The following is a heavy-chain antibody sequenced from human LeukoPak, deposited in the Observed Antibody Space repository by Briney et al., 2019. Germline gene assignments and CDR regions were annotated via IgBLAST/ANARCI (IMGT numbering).Heavy chain of an antibody. CDR3: ARSQGGSNYDY. Sequence: LGESLKISCKASGYSFTDQWIGWVRQMPGKGLEWMGIIYPGDSDTRYSPSFQGQVTISADESISTAYLRWSSLKASGTAMYYCARSQGGSNYDYWGQGTLVTVSS. J-gene: IGHJ4*02. D-gene: IGHD5-24*01. CDR2: IYPGDSDT. CDR1: GYSFTDQW. V-gene: IGHV5-51*01.